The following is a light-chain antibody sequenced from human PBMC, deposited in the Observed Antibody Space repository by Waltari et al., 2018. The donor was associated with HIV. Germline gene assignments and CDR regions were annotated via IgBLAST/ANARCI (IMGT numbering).Light chain of an antibody. J-gene: IGKJ2*03. V-gene: IGKV4-1*01. CDR1: QSVLYNANNKKF. CDR3: QQYYESYS. CDR2: WAS. Sequence: TVMSQSPDFMHVSLGERATINRTSSQSVLYNANNKKFLAWYQQKPGRPPHLLIYWASTRESGVPDRVSGSESGTDFTLTISSLQAEDVAIYYCQQYYESYSFGQGTKVDIK.